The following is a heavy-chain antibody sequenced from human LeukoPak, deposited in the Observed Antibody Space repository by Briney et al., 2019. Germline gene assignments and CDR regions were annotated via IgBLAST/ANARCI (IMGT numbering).Heavy chain of an antibody. CDR2: ISYDGSNK. V-gene: IGHV3-30*18. Sequence: PGRSLRLSCAASGFTFSSYGMHWVRQAPGKGLEWVAVISYDGSNKYYADSVKGRFTISRDNSKNTLYLQMNSLRAEDTAVYYCAKDRRSVYYDSSGYYYVFDYWGQGTLVTVSS. CDR3: AKDRRSVYYDSSGYYYVFDY. CDR1: GFTFSSYG. D-gene: IGHD3-22*01. J-gene: IGHJ4*02.